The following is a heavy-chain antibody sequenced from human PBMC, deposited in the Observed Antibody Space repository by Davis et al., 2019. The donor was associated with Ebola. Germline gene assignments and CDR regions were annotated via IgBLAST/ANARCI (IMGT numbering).Heavy chain of an antibody. CDR1: GFVFSNYD. V-gene: IGHV3-21*01. D-gene: IGHD3-3*01. J-gene: IGHJ6*02. Sequence: GESLKISCAASGFVFSNYDMNWVRQAPGKGLEWVSSISSSSSYIYYADSVKGRFTISRDNAKNSLYLQMNSLRAEDTAVYYCARDPTRTYYDFWSGSSDYYYGMDVWGQGTTVTVSS. CDR3: ARDPTRTYYDFWSGSSDYYYGMDV. CDR2: ISSSSSYI.